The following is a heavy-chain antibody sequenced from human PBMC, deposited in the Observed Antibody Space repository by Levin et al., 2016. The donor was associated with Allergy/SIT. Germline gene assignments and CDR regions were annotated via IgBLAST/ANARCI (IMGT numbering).Heavy chain of an antibody. Sequence: PGKGLEWIGSIFYIGNKYYNSSLRSRVTISVDTSKNQFSLRLTSVTAADTAIYFCARHNGRAYTDGFDYWGQGALVTVSS. CDR2: IFYIGNK. J-gene: IGHJ4*02. V-gene: IGHV4-39*01. D-gene: IGHD5-18*01. CDR3: ARHNGRAYTDGFDY.